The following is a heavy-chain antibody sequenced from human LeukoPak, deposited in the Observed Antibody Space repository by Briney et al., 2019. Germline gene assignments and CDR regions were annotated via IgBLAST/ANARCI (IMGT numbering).Heavy chain of an antibody. CDR1: GFTFSSYA. V-gene: IGHV3-23*01. J-gene: IGHJ4*02. CDR2: ISGSGDAT. D-gene: IGHD3-10*01. CDR3: AKRHYYASGSFDY. Sequence: QPGRSLRLSCAASGFTFSSYAMTWVRQAPGEGLEWVSVISGSGDATYYADSVEGRFTISRDNSKSTVYLQMHSLRAEDTAVYYCAKRHYYASGSFDYWGQGTLVTVSS.